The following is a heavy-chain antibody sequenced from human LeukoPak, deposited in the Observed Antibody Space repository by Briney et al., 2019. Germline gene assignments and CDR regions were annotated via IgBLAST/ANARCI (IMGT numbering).Heavy chain of an antibody. CDR3: ARVLWDTAIGY. J-gene: IGHJ4*02. Sequence: GASVKVSCTASGYTFTSYGISWVRQAHGQGLERMGWISAYYGNTTYAQKLQGRVTMTTDTSTSTAYMELRSLRSDDTAVYYCARVLWDTAIGYWGQGTLVTVSS. D-gene: IGHD5-18*01. CDR2: ISAYYGNT. V-gene: IGHV1-18*04. CDR1: GYTFTSYG.